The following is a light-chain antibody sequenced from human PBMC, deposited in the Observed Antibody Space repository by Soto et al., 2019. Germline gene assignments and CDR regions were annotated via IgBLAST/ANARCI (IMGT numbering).Light chain of an antibody. CDR1: QGIGSW. Sequence: DIQMTQSPSSVSGSLGERAIVTCRASQGIGSWLAWYQKKPGKAPILLIYAASSLQSGVPSRFSGSGSGTDFTLTISSLQPEDCAIYFCQQANSFPITFGQGTGLEIK. CDR3: QQANSFPIT. CDR2: AAS. V-gene: IGKV1-12*01. J-gene: IGKJ5*01.